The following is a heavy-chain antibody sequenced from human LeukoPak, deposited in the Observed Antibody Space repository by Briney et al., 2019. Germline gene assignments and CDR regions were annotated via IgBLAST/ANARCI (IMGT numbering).Heavy chain of an antibody. CDR2: INPNSGGT. D-gene: IGHD2-21*02. CDR3: ARETGGGDQSFDY. V-gene: IGHV1-2*02. CDR1: GYTFTGYY. J-gene: IGHJ4*02. Sequence: ASVKVSCKASGYTFTGYYIHWVRQAPGQGLEWMGWINPNSGGTNYAQMFQGRVAMTRETSISTAYMELSGLSSDDTAVYYCARETGGGDQSFDYWGPGTLVTVSS.